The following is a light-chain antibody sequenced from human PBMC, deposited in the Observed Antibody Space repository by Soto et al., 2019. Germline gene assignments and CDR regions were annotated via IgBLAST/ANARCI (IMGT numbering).Light chain of an antibody. V-gene: IGKV3-20*01. CDR1: QSVTTS. CDR3: KTVPGGLLIA. Sequence: KMSAVAVSLTPKERATLSCRASQSVTTSLAWYQQKTGQPPRLLISGASRRATGIPDRFSGSGSETDFTLTINSLGHEDVALHYCKTVPGGLLIAFADGTRLEIK. CDR2: GAS. J-gene: IGKJ5*01.